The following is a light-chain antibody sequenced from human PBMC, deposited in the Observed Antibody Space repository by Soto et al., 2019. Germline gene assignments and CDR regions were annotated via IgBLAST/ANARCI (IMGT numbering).Light chain of an antibody. J-gene: IGLJ1*01. CDR3: GSSSGITTLL. V-gene: IGLV2-14*01. Sequence: QSALTQPASVSGSPGQSITISCTGTTSDIGAYNYVSWYQQHAGKAHKLIIYEVSRRPSGVSNRFSGSKSGSTASLTISGLQAEDEALYYCGSSSGITTLLFATGTKVTVL. CDR2: EVS. CDR1: TSDIGAYNY.